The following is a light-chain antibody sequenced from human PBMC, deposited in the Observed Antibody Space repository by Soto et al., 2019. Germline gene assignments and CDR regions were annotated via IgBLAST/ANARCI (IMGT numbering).Light chain of an antibody. CDR3: QQYINWPWT. V-gene: IGKV3-15*01. J-gene: IGKJ1*01. CDR2: GAS. Sequence: EIVMTQSPVTLSVSPGGRATLSCRASQSISDTLAWYQQKPGQAPRLLIHGASTRAPGFPARFSGSGSGTDFTLTISSLQSEDFAVYYCQQYINWPWTFGQGTKVEIK. CDR1: QSISDT.